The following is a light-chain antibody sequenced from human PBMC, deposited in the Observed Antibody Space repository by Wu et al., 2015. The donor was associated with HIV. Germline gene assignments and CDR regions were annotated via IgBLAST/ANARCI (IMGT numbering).Light chain of an antibody. CDR1: QSVAGY. CDR2: DAS. V-gene: IGKV3-11*01. Sequence: EIVLTRSPATLALSPGERATLSCRASQSVAGYLAWYQQKPGQAPRLLIYDASKRATGVPARFSGSGSGTDFTLTISSLEPEDFAVYYCQQRANSATFGQGTKVEIK. J-gene: IGKJ1*01. CDR3: QQRANSAT.